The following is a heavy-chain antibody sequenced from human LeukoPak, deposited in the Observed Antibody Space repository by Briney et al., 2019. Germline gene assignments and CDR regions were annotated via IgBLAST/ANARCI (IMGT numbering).Heavy chain of an antibody. J-gene: IGHJ3*02. CDR2: IDSSSSYI. V-gene: IGHV3-21*01. Sequence: GGSLRLSCAASGFTSNTYTTNWVRQAPGKGLECVSCIDSSSSYIYYADSVKGRFTISRDNAKNSLYLQMNSLRAEDTAVYYCARDPTSSWETAFDIWGQGTMVTVSS. CDR1: GFTSNTYT. D-gene: IGHD1-26*01. CDR3: ARDPTSSWETAFDI.